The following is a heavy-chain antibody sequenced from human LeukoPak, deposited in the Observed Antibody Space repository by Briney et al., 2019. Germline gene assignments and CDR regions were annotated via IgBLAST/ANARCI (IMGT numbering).Heavy chain of an antibody. CDR1: GFTFSYYE. D-gene: IGHD6-19*01. Sequence: GGSLRLSCAASGFTFSYYEVYWVRQAPGKGLEWVSYTSSSGSSIYYADSVKGRFTISRDNAKNSLYLQMNSLRVEDTAVYYCARVGYSSGWNGFDIWGQGTMVTVSS. V-gene: IGHV3-48*03. CDR3: ARVGYSSGWNGFDI. J-gene: IGHJ3*02. CDR2: TSSSGSSI.